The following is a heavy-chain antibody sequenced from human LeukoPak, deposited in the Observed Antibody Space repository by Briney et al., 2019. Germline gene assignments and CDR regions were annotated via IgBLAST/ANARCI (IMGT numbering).Heavy chain of an antibody. CDR3: ARDGDSGYSYGTTDY. Sequence: ASVKVSCKASGYTFTSYGISWVRQAPGQGLEWMGWISAYNGNTNYAQKLQGRVTMTTDTSTSTAYMELRSLRSDDTAVYYCARDGDSGYSYGTTDYWGQGTLVTVSS. CDR2: ISAYNGNT. CDR1: GYTFTSYG. V-gene: IGHV1-18*01. J-gene: IGHJ4*02. D-gene: IGHD5-18*01.